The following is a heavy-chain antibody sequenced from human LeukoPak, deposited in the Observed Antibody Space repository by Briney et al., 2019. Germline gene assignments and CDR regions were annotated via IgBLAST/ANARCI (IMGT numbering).Heavy chain of an antibody. V-gene: IGHV4-39*07. J-gene: IGHJ4*02. CDR3: ARVGDYYDSSGYSLYYFDY. Sequence: SETLSLTCTVSGGSISSSSYYWGWIRQPPGKGLEWIGSIYYSGSTYYNPSLKSRVTISVDTSKNQFSLQLSSVTAADTAEYYCARVGDYYDSSGYSLYYFDYWGQGTLVTVSS. CDR1: GGSISSSSYY. CDR2: IYYSGST. D-gene: IGHD3-22*01.